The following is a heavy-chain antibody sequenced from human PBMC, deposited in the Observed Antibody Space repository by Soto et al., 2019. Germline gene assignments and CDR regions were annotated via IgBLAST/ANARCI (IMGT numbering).Heavy chain of an antibody. D-gene: IGHD2-2*01. CDR2: IKPDGSEK. V-gene: IGHV3-7*05. CDR1: GFTFTTAW. Sequence: GGSLRLSCAASGFTFTTAWMNWVRQSPGRGLEWVANIKPDGSEKSYVDSVKGRFTISRDNAQNSLSLQMNSLRAEDTAVYYCAKDLSPLGYCSSTSCYPIYFDYWGQGTLVTVSS. J-gene: IGHJ4*02. CDR3: AKDLSPLGYCSSTSCYPIYFDY.